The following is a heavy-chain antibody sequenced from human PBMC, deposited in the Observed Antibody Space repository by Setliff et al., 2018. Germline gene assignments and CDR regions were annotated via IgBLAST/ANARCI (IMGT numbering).Heavy chain of an antibody. CDR1: GYTLTELS. J-gene: IGHJ4*02. CDR3: ATSVSWIQLVLYPQGHPEPFDY. V-gene: IGHV1-24*01. Sequence: ASVKVSCQVSGYTLTELSMHWVRQAPGKGLERMGGFDPEDGETIYAQKFQGRVTMTEDTSTDTAYMELSSLRSEDTAVYYCATSVSWIQLVLYPQGHPEPFDYWGQGTLVTVS. CDR2: FDPEDGET. D-gene: IGHD5-18*01.